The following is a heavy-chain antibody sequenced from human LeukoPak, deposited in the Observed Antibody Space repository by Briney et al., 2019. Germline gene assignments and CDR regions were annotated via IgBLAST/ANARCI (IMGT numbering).Heavy chain of an antibody. CDR1: GYTFTSYG. CDR3: ARSVGVVPAAGSFDY. CDR2: IGAYNGNT. V-gene: IGHV1-18*01. J-gene: IGHJ4*02. D-gene: IGHD2-2*01. Sequence: ASVKVSCKASGYTFTSYGISWVRQAPGQGLEWMGWIGAYNGNTNYAQKLQDRVTMTTDTSTSTAYMELRSLRSDDTAVYYCARSVGVVPAAGSFDYWGQGTQVTVSS.